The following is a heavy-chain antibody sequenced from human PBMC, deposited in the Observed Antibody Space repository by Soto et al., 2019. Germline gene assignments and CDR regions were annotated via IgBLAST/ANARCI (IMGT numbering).Heavy chain of an antibody. J-gene: IGHJ4*02. CDR1: GLTVSSKY. Sequence: EVQLVESGGGLVQPGGSLRLSCAASGLTVSSKYMSWVRQAPGKGLEWVSLMYSGGTTSYEDSVKGRFTISRDNSKNTLYLQMNSLRAEDTAVYYCAARGVISFDYWGQGTLVTVSS. D-gene: IGHD2-21*01. V-gene: IGHV3-66*01. CDR2: MYSGGTT. CDR3: AARGVISFDY.